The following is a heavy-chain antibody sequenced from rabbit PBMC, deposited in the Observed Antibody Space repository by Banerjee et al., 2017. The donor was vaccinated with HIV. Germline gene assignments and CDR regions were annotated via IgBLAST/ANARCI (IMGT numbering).Heavy chain of an antibody. CDR1: GFSFSFSYW. CDR2: IYGGSSDNT. Sequence: QSLEESGGALVKPGASLTLTCKASGFSFSFSYWICWVRQAPGKGLEWIACIYGGSSDNTYYASWAKGRFTISKTSSTTVTLQMTSLTAADTATYFCARGIVYGFAGDTYPPYGMDLWGPGTLVTVS. CDR3: ARGIVYGFAGDTYPPYGMDL. V-gene: IGHV1S40*01. D-gene: IGHD6-1*01. J-gene: IGHJ6*01.